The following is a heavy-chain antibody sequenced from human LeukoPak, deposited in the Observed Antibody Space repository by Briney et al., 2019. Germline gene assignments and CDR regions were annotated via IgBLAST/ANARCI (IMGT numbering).Heavy chain of an antibody. CDR1: GFTLSSYS. CDR2: ISSSSSYI. CDR3: ARAYSGRFGLGYYYMDV. V-gene: IGHV3-21*01. Sequence: GGSLRLSCAASGFTLSSYSMNWVRQAPGKGLERVSSISSSSSYIYYADSVKGRFTTSRDNAKNSLYLQMNSLRAEDTAVYYCARAYSGRFGLGYYYMDVWGKGTTVTISS. D-gene: IGHD1-26*01. J-gene: IGHJ6*03.